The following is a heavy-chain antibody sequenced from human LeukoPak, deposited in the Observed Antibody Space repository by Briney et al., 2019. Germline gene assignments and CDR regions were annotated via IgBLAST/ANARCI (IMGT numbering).Heavy chain of an antibody. J-gene: IGHJ3*02. CDR2: IYHSGST. D-gene: IGHD3-22*01. CDR3: ARVYYYDSSGYYYDAFDI. V-gene: IGHV4-38-2*02. Sequence: PSETLSLTCTVSGYSISSGYYWGWIRQPQGKGLEWFGSIYHSGSTYYNPSLKSRVTISVDTSKNQFSLKLSSVTAADTAVYYCARVYYYDSSGYYYDAFDIWGQGTMVTVSS. CDR1: GYSISSGYY.